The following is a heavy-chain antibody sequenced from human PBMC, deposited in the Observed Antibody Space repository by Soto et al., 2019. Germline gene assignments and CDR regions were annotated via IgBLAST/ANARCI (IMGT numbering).Heavy chain of an antibody. D-gene: IGHD4-17*01. CDR1: GFTFSSYG. Sequence: QVQLVESGGGVVQPGRSLRLSCAASGFTFSSYGMHWVRQAPGKGLEWVAVISYDGSNKYYADSVKGRFTISRDNSKNTLYLQMNSLRAEDTAVYYCAKVALVGGDYDWLDYWGQGTLVTVSS. V-gene: IGHV3-30*18. J-gene: IGHJ4*02. CDR3: AKVALVGGDYDWLDY. CDR2: ISYDGSNK.